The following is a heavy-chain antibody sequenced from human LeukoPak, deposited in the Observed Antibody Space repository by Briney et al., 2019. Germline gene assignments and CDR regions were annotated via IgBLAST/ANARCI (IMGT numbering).Heavy chain of an antibody. CDR3: ARPNYYGSGSGYAFDI. CDR1: GYTFTSYG. CDR2: ISAYNGNT. V-gene: IGHV1-18*01. D-gene: IGHD3-10*01. J-gene: IGHJ3*02. Sequence: ASVKVSCKASGYTFTSYGISWVRQAPGQGLEWMGWISAYNGNTNYAQKLQGRVTMTTDTSTSTAYMELRSLRSDDTAVYYCARPNYYGSGSGYAFDIWGQGTMVTVSS.